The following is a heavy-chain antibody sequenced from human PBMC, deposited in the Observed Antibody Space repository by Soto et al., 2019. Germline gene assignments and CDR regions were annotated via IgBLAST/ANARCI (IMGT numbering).Heavy chain of an antibody. CDR1: GGSFSGYY. Sequence: SETLSLTCAVYGGSFSGYYWSWIRQPPGKGLEWIGEINHSGSTNYNPSLKSRVTISVDTSKNQFSLKLSSVTAADTAVYYCARGDSLSPHPTLDYRGQGTLVTVSS. CDR3: ARGDSLSPHPTLDY. V-gene: IGHV4-34*01. CDR2: INHSGST. J-gene: IGHJ4*02. D-gene: IGHD2-21*01.